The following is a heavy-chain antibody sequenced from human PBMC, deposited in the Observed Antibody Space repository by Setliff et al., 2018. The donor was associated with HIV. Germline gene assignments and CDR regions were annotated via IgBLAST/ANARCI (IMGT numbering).Heavy chain of an antibody. D-gene: IGHD2-2*01. V-gene: IGHV4-31*03. J-gene: IGHJ1*01. CDR2: VYYTGTS. Sequence: SETLSLTCTVSGVSVSSGGHYWSWIRQHPGKGLEWIGYVYYTGTSYFNPSLKSRITISVDTSKNHFSLKLGFVTAADTAVYYCARGESTTWDLAEYFQHWGHGTLVTVSS. CDR1: GVSVSSGGHY. CDR3: ARGESTTWDLAEYFQH.